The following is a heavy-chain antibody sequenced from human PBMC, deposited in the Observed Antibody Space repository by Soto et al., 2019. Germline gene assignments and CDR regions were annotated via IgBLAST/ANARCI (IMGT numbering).Heavy chain of an antibody. CDR2: IYYSGST. CDR3: ARGGGHSSSWVGAFDI. V-gene: IGHV4-59*01. Sequence: SETLSLTCTVPGGSISSYYWSWIRQPPGKGLEWIGYIYYSGSTNYNPSLKSRVTISVDTSKNQFSLKLSSVTAADTAVYYCARGGGHSSSWVGAFDIWGQGTMVTVSS. CDR1: GGSISSYY. D-gene: IGHD6-13*01. J-gene: IGHJ3*02.